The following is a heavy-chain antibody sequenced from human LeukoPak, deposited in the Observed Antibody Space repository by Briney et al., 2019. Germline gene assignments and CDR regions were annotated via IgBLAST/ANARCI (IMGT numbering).Heavy chain of an antibody. CDR1: GYNFIGNY. J-gene: IGHJ4*02. CDR3: ARNPD. CDR2: INPNSGGT. Sequence: ASVRVSFKASGYNFIGNYMHWVRQAPGQGLEWMGWINPNSGGTNYAQKFQGRVTMTRDTSISTAYMELSSLRSDDTAVYYCARNPDWGQGTLVTVSS. V-gene: IGHV1-2*02.